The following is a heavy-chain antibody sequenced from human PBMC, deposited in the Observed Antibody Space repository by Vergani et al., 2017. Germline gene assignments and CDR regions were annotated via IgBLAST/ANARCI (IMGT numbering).Heavy chain of an antibody. CDR3: ARGTAVAGTPLDY. J-gene: IGHJ4*02. D-gene: IGHD6-19*01. Sequence: QLQLQESGPGLVKPSETLSLPCTVSGGSISSSSYYWGWIRQPPGKGLEWIGSIYYSGSTYYNPSLKSRVTISVDTSKNQFSLKLSSVTAADTAVYYCARGTAVAGTPLDYWGQGTLVTVSS. V-gene: IGHV4-39*07. CDR2: IYYSGST. CDR1: GGSISSSSYY.